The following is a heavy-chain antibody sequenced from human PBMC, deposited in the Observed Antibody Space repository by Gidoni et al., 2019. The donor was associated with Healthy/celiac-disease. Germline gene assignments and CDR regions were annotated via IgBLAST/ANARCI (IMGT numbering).Heavy chain of an antibody. V-gene: IGHV3-33*01. CDR3: ARAAIATSFWRGSDAFAI. CDR2: IWYDGSTY. D-gene: IGHD3-3*01. J-gene: IGHJ3*02. Sequence: QVQLVEAGGGVVQPGRALRRSWAGAGFHFSSYGMHWVRQAPGKGLEGVSVIWYDGSTYSYSASVKGRFTISRDNSQTTLYLHMTRLRAAATAVSYCARAAIATSFWRGSDAFAIWGQGTMVTVSS. CDR1: GFHFSSYG.